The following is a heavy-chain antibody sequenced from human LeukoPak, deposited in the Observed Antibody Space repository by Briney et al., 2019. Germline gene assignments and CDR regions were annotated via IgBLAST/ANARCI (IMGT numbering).Heavy chain of an antibody. J-gene: IGHJ4*01. D-gene: IGHD3-16*01. Sequence: AGSLRLSCAASGFTFSTYAMSWVRQSPGKGLEWVSSISKSGDLTHYADSVKGRFTISRDNSKSTLYLQMNSLRAEDTALYYCAKDSPGITGGNFDYWGQGTLVTVSS. CDR3: AKDSPGITGGNFDY. CDR1: GFTFSTYA. V-gene: IGHV3-23*01. CDR2: ISKSGDLT.